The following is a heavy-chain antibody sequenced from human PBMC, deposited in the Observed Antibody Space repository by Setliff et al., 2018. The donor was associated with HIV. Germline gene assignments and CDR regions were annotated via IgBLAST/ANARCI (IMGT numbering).Heavy chain of an antibody. D-gene: IGHD3-22*01. J-gene: IGHJ1*01. CDR1: GYTLAELS. CDR3: ATVGRYYYDSSGQECFQH. Sequence: ASVKVSCKVSGYTLAELSIHWVRQAPGKGLEWMGGFDPEDVETVYAQKFQGRVTMTEDTSTDTAYMELSSLRSEDTAVYYCATVGRYYYDSSGQECFQHWGQGTLVTVSS. V-gene: IGHV1-24*01. CDR2: FDPEDVET.